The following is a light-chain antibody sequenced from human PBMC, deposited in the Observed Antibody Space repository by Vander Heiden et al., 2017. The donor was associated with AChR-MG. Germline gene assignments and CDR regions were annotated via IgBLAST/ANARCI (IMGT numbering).Light chain of an antibody. CDR3: SSYTSSSTAV. V-gene: IGLV2-14*01. CDR2: EVS. CDR1: SSDVGGYNY. J-gene: IGLJ2*01. Sequence: QSALTQPAPVSGSPGQSITISCTRTSSDVGGYNYVSWYQQHPGKAPQLMIYEVSDRPSGVSDRFSGSKSGNTASLTISGLQAEDEADYYCSSYTSSSTAVFGGGTKLTVL.